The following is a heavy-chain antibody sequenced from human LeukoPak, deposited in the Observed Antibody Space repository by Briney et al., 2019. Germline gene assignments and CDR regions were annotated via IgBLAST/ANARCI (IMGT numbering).Heavy chain of an antibody. J-gene: IGHJ6*02. CDR1: GSIFSSYG. Sequence: GRSLRLSCAASGSIFSSYGMHWVRQAPGKGLEWVAVIWYDGSNKYYADSVKGRFTISRDNSKNTLYLQVNSLRAEDTALYYCARDLHYWVAMDVWGQGTTVTVS. CDR3: ARDLHYWVAMDV. D-gene: IGHD2-8*02. CDR2: IWYDGSNK. V-gene: IGHV3-33*01.